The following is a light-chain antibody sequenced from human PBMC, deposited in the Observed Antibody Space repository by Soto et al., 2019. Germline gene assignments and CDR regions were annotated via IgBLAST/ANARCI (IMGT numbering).Light chain of an antibody. CDR2: AAS. CDR3: LQHDSYPWT. J-gene: IGKJ1*01. CDR1: LGIRND. Sequence: DIQITRSPSSLSASVGDRVTITCRASLGIRNDLGWYQHKPGKAPKRLIYAASSLQSGVPSRFSGSGSGTEFTLTISSLQPEDFATYFCLQHDSYPWTFGQGTKVDIK. V-gene: IGKV1-17*01.